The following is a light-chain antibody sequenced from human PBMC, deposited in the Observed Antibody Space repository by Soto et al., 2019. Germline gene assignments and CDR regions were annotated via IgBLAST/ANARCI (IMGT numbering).Light chain of an antibody. CDR2: DVS. V-gene: IGLV2-14*01. CDR3: SSYTSSSTLDVV. J-gene: IGLJ2*01. CDR1: SSDVGGYNY. Sequence: QSVLTQPAPVSGSPGQSITISCTGASSDVGGYNYVSWYQQHPGKAPKLMIYDVSNRPSGVSNRFSGSKSGNTASLTISGLQAEDEADYYCSSYTSSSTLDVVFGGGTKDTVL.